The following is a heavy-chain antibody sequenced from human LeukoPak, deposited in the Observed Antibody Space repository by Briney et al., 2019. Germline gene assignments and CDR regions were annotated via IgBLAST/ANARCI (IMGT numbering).Heavy chain of an antibody. CDR3: AGSYYDFWSGYFCFDY. CDR2: IKQDGSEK. D-gene: IGHD3-3*01. Sequence: GGSLRLSCAASGFTFSSYWMSWVRQAPGKGLEWVANIKQDGSEKYYVDSVKGRFTISRDNAKNSLYLQVNSLRAEDTAVYYCAGSYYDFWSGYFCFDYWGQGTLVTVSS. V-gene: IGHV3-7*01. J-gene: IGHJ4*02. CDR1: GFTFSSYW.